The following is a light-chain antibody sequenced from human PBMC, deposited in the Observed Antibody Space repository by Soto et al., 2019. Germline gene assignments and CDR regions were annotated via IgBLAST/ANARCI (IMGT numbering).Light chain of an antibody. CDR3: AAWDDSLNAVV. V-gene: IGLV1-44*01. CDR1: NSNVGSNT. CDR2: HNN. Sequence: SVLPQPPSASGTPGQRVTISCSGNNSNVGSNTVDWYQQLPGTAPKLLIYHNNQRPSGVPDRLSGSKSGTSASLAISGLQSEDEADYYCAAWDDSLNAVVFGGGTKVTVL. J-gene: IGLJ2*01.